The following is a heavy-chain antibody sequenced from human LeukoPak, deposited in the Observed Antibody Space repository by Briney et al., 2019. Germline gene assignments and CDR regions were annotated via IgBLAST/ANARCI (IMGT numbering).Heavy chain of an antibody. V-gene: IGHV3-9*01. CDR3: ATEDSATQSFDY. Sequence: QSGGSLRLSCAASGFTFDDYAMHWVRQAPGKGLEWVSGISWNSGSIGYADSVKGRFTISRDNSKNTLYLQMNSLRAEDTAVYYCATEDSATQSFDYWGQGTLVTVSS. J-gene: IGHJ4*02. CDR1: GFTFDDYA. CDR2: ISWNSGSI. D-gene: IGHD2-15*01.